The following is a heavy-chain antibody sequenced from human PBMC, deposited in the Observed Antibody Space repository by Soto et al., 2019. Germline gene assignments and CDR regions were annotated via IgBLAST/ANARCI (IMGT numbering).Heavy chain of an antibody. J-gene: IGHJ6*02. D-gene: IGHD3-10*01. CDR1: GYSFTSYW. CDR2: IDPSDSYT. CDR3: ARAGNYYGSNYYYVMDV. V-gene: IGHV5-10-1*01. Sequence: GECLKISCKGSGYSFTSYWISWVRQMPVKGLEWMGRIDPSDSYTNYSPSFQGHVTISADKSISTAYLQWSSLKASDTAMYYCARAGNYYGSNYYYVMDVWGQGTTVTVSS.